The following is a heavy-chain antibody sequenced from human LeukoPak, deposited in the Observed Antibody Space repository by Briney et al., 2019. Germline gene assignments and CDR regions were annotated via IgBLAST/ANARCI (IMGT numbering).Heavy chain of an antibody. D-gene: IGHD6-13*01. CDR3: ARRRTAAAGRLNWFDP. Sequence: GESLKISCEGSGYSLTSYWIGWVRQMPGKGLEWMGIIYPGDSDTRYSPSFQGQVTISADKSISTAYLQWSSLKASDTAMYYCARRRTAAAGRLNWFDPWGQGTLVTVSS. V-gene: IGHV5-51*01. CDR1: GYSLTSYW. CDR2: IYPGDSDT. J-gene: IGHJ5*02.